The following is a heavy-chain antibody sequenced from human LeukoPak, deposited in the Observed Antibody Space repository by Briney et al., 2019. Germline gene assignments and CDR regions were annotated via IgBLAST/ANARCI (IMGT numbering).Heavy chain of an antibody. CDR2: IYYSGGT. V-gene: IGHV4-59*01. J-gene: IGHJ6*02. D-gene: IGHD3-10*01. Sequence: SETLSLTCTVSGGSISSYYWSWIRQPPGKGLEWIGDIYYSGGTNYNPSLMSRGTISLDASTNQFFLMLSSVTAADTAVYYCARVYGSGRLYTPLYYYYGMDVWGQGTTVTVSS. CDR1: GGSISSYY. CDR3: ARVYGSGRLYTPLYYYYGMDV.